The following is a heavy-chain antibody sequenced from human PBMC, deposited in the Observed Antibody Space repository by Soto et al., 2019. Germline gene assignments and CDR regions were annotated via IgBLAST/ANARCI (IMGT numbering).Heavy chain of an antibody. CDR3: ARDIRGYYGSGSYQPTGPH. CDR2: ISAYNGNT. Sequence: ASVKVSCKASGYTFTSYGISWVRQAPGQGLEWMGWISAYNGNTNYAQKLQGRVTMTTDTSTSTAYMELRSLRSDDTAVYYCARDIRGYYGSGSYQPTGPHWGQGTLVTVSS. J-gene: IGHJ4*02. V-gene: IGHV1-18*01. D-gene: IGHD3-10*01. CDR1: GYTFTSYG.